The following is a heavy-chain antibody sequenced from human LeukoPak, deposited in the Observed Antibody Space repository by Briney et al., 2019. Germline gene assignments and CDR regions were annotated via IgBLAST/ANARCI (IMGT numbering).Heavy chain of an antibody. CDR1: GGPFNSYY. V-gene: IGHV4-59*01. CDR2: IYYSAST. Sequence: SETLSLTCSVSGGPFNSYYWSWIRQPPGKGLEWIGYIYYSASTGYNPSLRSRVTMSLDTSKYQFSLNLSSVTAADTAVYYCARHFTSLTGYSYYFDYWGQGTLVTVSS. D-gene: IGHD3-9*01. CDR3: ARHFTSLTGYSYYFDY. J-gene: IGHJ4*02.